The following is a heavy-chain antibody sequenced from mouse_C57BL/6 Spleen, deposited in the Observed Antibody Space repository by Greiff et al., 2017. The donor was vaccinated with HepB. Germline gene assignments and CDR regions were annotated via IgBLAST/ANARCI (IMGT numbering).Heavy chain of an antibody. CDR1: GYAFSSYW. D-gene: IGHD2-4*01. CDR2: IYPGDGDT. CDR3: ARGGDYLYYYAMDY. V-gene: IGHV1-80*01. Sequence: QVQLQQSGAELVKPGASVKISCKASGYAFSSYWMNWVKQRPGKGLEWIGQIYPGDGDTNYNGKFKGKATLTADKSSSTAYMQLSSLTSEDSAVYFWARGGDYLYYYAMDYWGQGTSVTVSS. J-gene: IGHJ4*01.